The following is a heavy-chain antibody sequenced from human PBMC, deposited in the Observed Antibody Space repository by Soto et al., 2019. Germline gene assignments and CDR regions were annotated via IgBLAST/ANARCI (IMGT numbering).Heavy chain of an antibody. D-gene: IGHD4-17*01. V-gene: IGHV4-31*03. CDR2: IYYSGST. Sequence: QVQLQESGPGLVKPSQTLSLTCTVSGGSISSGGYYWSWIRQHPGKGLQWIGYIYYSGSTYYNPSLRSRVPISADTSKTQFPLTLSSVTAADTAVYYCARGLVPAAVTTGDTPWYFDLWGSGTLVTVSS. CDR1: GGSISSGGYY. J-gene: IGHJ2*01. CDR3: ARGLVPAAVTTGDTPWYFDL.